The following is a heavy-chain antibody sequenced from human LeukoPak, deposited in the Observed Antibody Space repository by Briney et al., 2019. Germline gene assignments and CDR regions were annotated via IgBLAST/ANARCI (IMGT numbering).Heavy chain of an antibody. J-gene: IGHJ4*02. CDR3: AREGGNRYFDY. CDR2: ISSSSSYI. Sequence: PGGSLRLSCAASGLTFSSYSMFWVRQAPGKGLEWVSSISSSSSYIYYADSVKGRFTISRDNAKNSLYLQMNSLRAEDTAVYYCAREGGNRYFDYWGQGTLVTVSS. D-gene: IGHD4-23*01. V-gene: IGHV3-21*01. CDR1: GLTFSSYS.